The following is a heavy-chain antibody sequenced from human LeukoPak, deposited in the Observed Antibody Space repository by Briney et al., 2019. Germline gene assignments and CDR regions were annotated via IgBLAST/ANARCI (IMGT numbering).Heavy chain of an antibody. D-gene: IGHD3-22*01. CDR2: IYYSGST. CDR1: GGSISSYY. J-gene: IGHJ4*02. Sequence: SETLSLPCTVSGGSISSYYWSWIRQPPGKGLEWIGYIYYSGSTNYNPSLKSRVTISVDTSKNQFSLKLSSVTAADTAVYYCARSCIVVVFDYGGQGTLVTVS. V-gene: IGHV4-59*01. CDR3: ARSCIVVVFDY.